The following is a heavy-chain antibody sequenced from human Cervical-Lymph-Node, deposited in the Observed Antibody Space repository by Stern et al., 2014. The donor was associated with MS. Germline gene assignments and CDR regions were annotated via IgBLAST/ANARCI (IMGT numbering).Heavy chain of an antibody. Sequence: QLQLQESGPGLVKPSETLSLTCTVSGGSMKSYHWGWIRQSPGKGLDWIGTIYYSGSTYYNPSLKSRVTISVDSSNTHFSLRLTSVTAADTAVYYCARQGYCSGGSCYYWYFDLWGRGTLVTVSS. V-gene: IGHV4-39*01. CDR2: IYYSGST. CDR1: GGSMKSYH. J-gene: IGHJ2*01. CDR3: ARQGYCSGGSCYYWYFDL. D-gene: IGHD2-15*01.